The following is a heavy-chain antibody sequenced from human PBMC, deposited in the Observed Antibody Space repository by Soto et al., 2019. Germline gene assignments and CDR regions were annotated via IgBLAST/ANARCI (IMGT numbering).Heavy chain of an antibody. CDR1: GGSVSSYY. CDR3: ARRYGWNFDY. Sequence: SETLSLTCTVSGGSVSSYYWSWIRQPPGKGLEWIGYLYYSGGTNYSPSLKSRISISVDTSKNVISLKLSSVTAADTAVYYCARRYGWNFDYWGQGTLVTVSS. D-gene: IGHD6-19*01. CDR2: LYYSGGT. V-gene: IGHV4-59*08. J-gene: IGHJ4*02.